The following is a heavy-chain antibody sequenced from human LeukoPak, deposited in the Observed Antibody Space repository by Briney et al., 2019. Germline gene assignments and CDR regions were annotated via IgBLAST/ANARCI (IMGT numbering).Heavy chain of an antibody. V-gene: IGHV4-59*01. CDR1: GGTIRSYY. J-gene: IGHJ4*02. CDR3: ARGHSSGWYYFDY. Sequence: PSETLSLTCTVSGGTIRSYYWNWIRQPPGKGLEWIGYIYYSGSTNYNPSVESRVTISVDTSKNQFSLKLSSVTAADTAVYYCARGHSSGWYYFDYWGQGTQVTVSS. D-gene: IGHD6-19*01. CDR2: IYYSGST.